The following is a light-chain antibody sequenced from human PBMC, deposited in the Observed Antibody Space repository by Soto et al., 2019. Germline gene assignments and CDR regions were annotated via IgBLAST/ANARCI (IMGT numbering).Light chain of an antibody. CDR1: QSISSW. V-gene: IGKV1-5*03. CDR2: KAS. CDR3: QQYNSYST. Sequence: DIQMTQSPCTLSASVGGRCTITCRASQSISSWLAWYQQKPGKAPKLLIYKASSLESGVPSRFSGSGSGTEFTLTISSLQPDDFATYYCQQYNSYSTFGQGTRLEIK. J-gene: IGKJ5*01.